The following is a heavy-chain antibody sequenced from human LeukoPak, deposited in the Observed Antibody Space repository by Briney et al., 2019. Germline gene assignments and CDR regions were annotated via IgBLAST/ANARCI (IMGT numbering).Heavy chain of an antibody. J-gene: IGHJ4*02. CDR1: GFTFSNYA. CDR3: ATYAVAGTEY. Sequence: GGSLRLSCADSGFTFSNYAMSWVRQAPGKGLEWVSAISGSGGTTYYADSVKGRFTISRDNSKNTLYLQMNSLRDDDTAVYYCATYAVAGTEYWGQGTLLTVSS. D-gene: IGHD6-19*01. V-gene: IGHV3-23*01. CDR2: ISGSGGTT.